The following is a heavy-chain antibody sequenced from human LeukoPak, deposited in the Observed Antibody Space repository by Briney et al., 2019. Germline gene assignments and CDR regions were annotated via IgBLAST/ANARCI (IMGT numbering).Heavy chain of an antibody. V-gene: IGHV4-59*01. CDR2: IHYGGST. Sequence: SETLSLTCTVSGGSISGYYWSWIRQPPGKGLEWIGYIHYGGSTNYNPSLKSRITLLVDTSKNQFSLRLSSVTAADTAVYYCARVIGNYFPDYWGQGMLVTVSS. J-gene: IGHJ4*02. CDR3: ARVIGNYFPDY. CDR1: GGSISGYY. D-gene: IGHD4-11*01.